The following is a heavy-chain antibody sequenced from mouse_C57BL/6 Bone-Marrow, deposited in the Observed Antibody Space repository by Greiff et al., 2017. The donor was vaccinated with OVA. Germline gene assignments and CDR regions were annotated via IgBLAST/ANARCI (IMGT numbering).Heavy chain of an antibody. CDR1: GFSLTSYG. CDR2: IWRGGST. D-gene: IGHD2-1*01. Sequence: VKLMESGPGLVQPSQSLSITCTVSGFSLTSYGVHWVRQSPGKGLEWLGVIWRGGSTDYNAAFMSRLSITKDNSKSQIFFKINSLQADDTAISYCALYGNYVLDAMDYWGQGTSVTVSS. V-gene: IGHV2-5*01. J-gene: IGHJ4*01. CDR3: ALYGNYVLDAMDY.